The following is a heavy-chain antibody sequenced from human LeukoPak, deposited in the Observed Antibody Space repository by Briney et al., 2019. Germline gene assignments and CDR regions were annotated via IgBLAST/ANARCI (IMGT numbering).Heavy chain of an antibody. CDR3: ARTRSIGYLTLDY. CDR1: GFTFSSYS. J-gene: IGHJ4*02. D-gene: IGHD3-22*01. Sequence: GGSLRLSCAASGFTFSSYSMNWVRQAPGKGLEWISYITTSGGAKNYADSVKGRFTISRDNAENSLYLQMSSLRAEDTAVYYCARTRSIGYLTLDYWGQGTRFTVSS. CDR2: ITTSGGAK. V-gene: IGHV3-48*01.